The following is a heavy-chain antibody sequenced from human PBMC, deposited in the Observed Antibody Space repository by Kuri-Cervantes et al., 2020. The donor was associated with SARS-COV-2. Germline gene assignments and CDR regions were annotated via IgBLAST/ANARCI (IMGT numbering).Heavy chain of an antibody. J-gene: IGHJ4*02. Sequence: GGSLRLSCAASGFTFSTYWMHWARQAPGKGLVWVSRINSDGSSRSYADSVKGRFTISRDNAKNTLFLQMNSLRAEDTAVYYCARDPITMRVLDYWGQGTLVTVSS. CDR3: ARDPITMRVLDY. CDR1: GFTFSTYW. CDR2: INSDGSSR. D-gene: IGHD3-22*01. V-gene: IGHV3-74*01.